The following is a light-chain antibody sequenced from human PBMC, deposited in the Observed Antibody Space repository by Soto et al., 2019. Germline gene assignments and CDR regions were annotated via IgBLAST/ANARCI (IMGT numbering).Light chain of an antibody. CDR2: GNS. CDR1: SSNIGAGYD. CDR3: QSYDSSLTF. Sequence: QSVLTQPPSVSGAPGQRVTISCSGSSSNIGAGYDVHWYQQLPGTAPKLLIYGNSNRPSGVPDRFSGSKSGTSASLAITGLQAEDEADYYGQSYDSSLTFFGTGTKLTVL. V-gene: IGLV1-40*01. J-gene: IGLJ1*01.